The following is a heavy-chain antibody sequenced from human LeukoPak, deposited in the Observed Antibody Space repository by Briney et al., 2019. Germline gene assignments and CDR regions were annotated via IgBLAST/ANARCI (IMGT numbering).Heavy chain of an antibody. CDR1: GYTFTIYD. CDR3: TRGLVVLSATSWAFDI. D-gene: IGHD2-15*01. Sequence: ASVKVSCKASGYTFTIYDINWVRQATGQGLEWMWWRNPNSGNTGYAQKFQARVSMTRNTSISTAYMELSSLRSEDTAVYYCTRGLVVLSATSWAFDIWGHGTMVTVSS. V-gene: IGHV1-8*01. CDR2: RNPNSGNT. J-gene: IGHJ3*02.